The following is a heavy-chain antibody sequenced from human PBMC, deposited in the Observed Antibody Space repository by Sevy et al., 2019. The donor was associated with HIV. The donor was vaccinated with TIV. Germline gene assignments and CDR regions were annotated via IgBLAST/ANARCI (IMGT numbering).Heavy chain of an antibody. CDR2: ISGSGDTT. Sequence: GGSLRLSCAASGFNFINYGMSWVRQAPGKGLEWVSVISGSGDTTNYADSVKGRFVISRDNSKNTMYLQLNSLRVEDTAVYYCAKDIRVALVVPSPGYGMDVWGHGTSVTVSS. D-gene: IGHD2-15*01. CDR3: AKDIRVALVVPSPGYGMDV. J-gene: IGHJ6*02. CDR1: GFNFINYG. V-gene: IGHV3-23*01.